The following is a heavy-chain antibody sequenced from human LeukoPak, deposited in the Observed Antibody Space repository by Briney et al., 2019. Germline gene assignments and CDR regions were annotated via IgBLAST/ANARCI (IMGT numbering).Heavy chain of an antibody. CDR2: IYYSGGT. Sequence: SETLSLTCTVSGGSISSYYWSWIRQPPGKGLEWIGYIYYSGGTNYNPSLKSRVTISVDTSKNQFSLKLSSVTAADTAVYYCARVIVVPAANYYYYYMDVWGKGTTVTISS. CDR3: ARVIVVPAANYYYYYMDV. J-gene: IGHJ6*03. V-gene: IGHV4-59*01. D-gene: IGHD2-2*01. CDR1: GGSISSYY.